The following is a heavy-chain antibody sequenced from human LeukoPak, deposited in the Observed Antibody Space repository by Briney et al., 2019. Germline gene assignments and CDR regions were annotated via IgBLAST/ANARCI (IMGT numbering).Heavy chain of an antibody. V-gene: IGHV1-8*03. D-gene: IGHD4-23*01. Sequence: ASVKISCKASGYTFTSYDINWVRQATGQGLEWMGWMNPNSGNTGYAQKFQGRVTITRNTSISTAYMELSSLRSEDTAVYYCARELGYGGNLGLDYWGQGTLVTVSS. CDR1: GYTFTSYD. J-gene: IGHJ4*02. CDR2: MNPNSGNT. CDR3: ARELGYGGNLGLDY.